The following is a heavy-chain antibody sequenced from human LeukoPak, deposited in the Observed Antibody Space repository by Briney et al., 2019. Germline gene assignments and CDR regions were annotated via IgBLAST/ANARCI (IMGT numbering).Heavy chain of an antibody. CDR1: GYTFTGYY. Sequence: AAPVKVSCKASGYTFTGYYMHWVRQAPGQGLEWMGWINPNSGGTNYAQKFQGRVTMTRDTSISTAYMELSRLRSDDTAVYYCARVEGYCSSTSCYRNWFDPWGQGTLVTVSS. CDR2: INPNSGGT. V-gene: IGHV1-2*02. J-gene: IGHJ5*02. D-gene: IGHD2-2*01. CDR3: ARVEGYCSSTSCYRNWFDP.